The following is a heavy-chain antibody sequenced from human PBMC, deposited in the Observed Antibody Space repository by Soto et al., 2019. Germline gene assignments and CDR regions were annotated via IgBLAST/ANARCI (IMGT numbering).Heavy chain of an antibody. CDR1: GGTISGYY. CDR2: IYSSGNT. D-gene: IGHD3-3*01. CDR3: ARGQRFSDWFDP. V-gene: IGHV4-4*07. J-gene: IGHJ5*02. Sequence: PSETLSLTCSVSGGTISGYYWTWIRQPAGKGLGWIGRIYSSGNTKYNPSLQSRVTMSLDTSNNRFSLRLTSVTAADTAVYYCARGQRFSDWFDPWGQGTLVTVS.